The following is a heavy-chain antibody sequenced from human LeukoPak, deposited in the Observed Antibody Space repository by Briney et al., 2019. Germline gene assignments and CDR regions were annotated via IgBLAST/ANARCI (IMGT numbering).Heavy chain of an antibody. CDR2: IYYSGST. CDR3: ARGGEQLVLFYFDY. Sequence: SETLSLTCTVPGGSISSSSYYWGWIRQPPGKGLEWIGSIYYSGSTYYNPSLKSRVTISVDTSKNQFSLKLSSVTAADTAVYYCARGGEQLVLFYFDYWGQGTLVTVSS. J-gene: IGHJ4*02. D-gene: IGHD6-6*01. CDR1: GGSISSSSYY. V-gene: IGHV4-39*07.